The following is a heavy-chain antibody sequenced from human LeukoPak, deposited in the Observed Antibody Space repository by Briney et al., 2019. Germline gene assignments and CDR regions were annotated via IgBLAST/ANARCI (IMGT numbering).Heavy chain of an antibody. J-gene: IGHJ6*02. CDR2: ISYDGSNK. CDR1: GFTFSSYA. Sequence: GGSLRLSCAASGFTFSSYAMHWVRQDPGKGLEWVAVISYDGSNKYYADSVKGRFTISRDNSKNTLYLQMNSLRAEDTAVYYCARDIDVWGQGTTVTVSS. CDR3: ARDIDV. V-gene: IGHV3-30-3*01.